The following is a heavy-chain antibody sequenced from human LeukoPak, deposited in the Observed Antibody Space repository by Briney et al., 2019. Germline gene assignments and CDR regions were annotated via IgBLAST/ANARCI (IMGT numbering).Heavy chain of an antibody. D-gene: IGHD4-17*01. CDR3: SAYGRTSEYFVS. CDR1: AGSITSTY. CDR2: VYHSGST. J-gene: IGHJ4*02. V-gene: IGHV4-59*04. Sequence: SETLSLTCTVSAGSITSTYWSWIRQPPGGGLEWIGYVYHSGSTGYNPSLQSRLTMSADASRNRLPLKLASVTAADTAVYYYSAYGRTSEYFVSWGQGTRVTVSS.